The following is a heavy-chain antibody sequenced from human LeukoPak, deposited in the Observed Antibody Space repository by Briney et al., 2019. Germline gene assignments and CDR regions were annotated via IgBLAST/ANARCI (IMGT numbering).Heavy chain of an antibody. D-gene: IGHD3-3*01. CDR3: ATVLLSGVAARDFDY. CDR1: GYTFTGYY. CDR2: INPNSGGT. V-gene: IGHV1-2*02. Sequence: ASVKVSCKASGYTFTGYYMHWVRQAPGQGLEWMGWINPNSGGTNYAQKFQGRVTMTRDTSISTAYMELSRLRSDDTAVYYCATVLLSGVAARDFDYWGQGTLVTVSS. J-gene: IGHJ4*02.